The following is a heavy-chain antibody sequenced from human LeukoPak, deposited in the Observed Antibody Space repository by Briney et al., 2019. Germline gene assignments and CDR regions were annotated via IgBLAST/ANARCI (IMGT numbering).Heavy chain of an antibody. Sequence: SETLSLTCTVSGGSISSYYWSWIRQPPGKGLEWIGYIYYSGSTYYNPSLKSRVTISVDTSKNQFSLKLSSVTAADTAVYYCARVPRVARAFDIWGQGTMVTVSS. D-gene: IGHD2-21*01. J-gene: IGHJ3*02. CDR3: ARVPRVARAFDI. V-gene: IGHV4-59*12. CDR2: IYYSGST. CDR1: GGSISSYY.